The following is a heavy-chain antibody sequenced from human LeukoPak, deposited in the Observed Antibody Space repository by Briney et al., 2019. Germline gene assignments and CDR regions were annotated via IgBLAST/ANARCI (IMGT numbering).Heavy chain of an antibody. D-gene: IGHD3-22*01. CDR3: ARQIGPTYYYDSSGYYPPLRAFDI. V-gene: IGHV4-34*01. CDR2: INHSGST. CDR1: GGSFSGYY. J-gene: IGHJ3*02. Sequence: PSETLSLTCAVYGGSFSGYYWSWIRQPPGKGLEWIGEINHSGSTNYNPSLKSRVTISVDTSKNQFSLKLSSVTAADTAVYYCARQIGPTYYYDSSGYYPPLRAFDIWGQGTMVTVSS.